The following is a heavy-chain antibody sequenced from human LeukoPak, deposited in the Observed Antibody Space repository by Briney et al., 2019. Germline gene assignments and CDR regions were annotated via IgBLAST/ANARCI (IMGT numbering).Heavy chain of an antibody. D-gene: IGHD2-21*02. CDR2: INTDGSIT. Sequence: GGSLRLSCAASGFTFSNSWMNWVRQAPGKGLVWVSRINTDGSITSYADSVKGRFTISRDNAKSTLYLQMNSLRAEDTAVYYCARAEGYCGSDCYSPFGDWGQGTLVTVSS. J-gene: IGHJ4*02. V-gene: IGHV3-74*01. CDR1: GFTFSNSW. CDR3: ARAEGYCGSDCYSPFGD.